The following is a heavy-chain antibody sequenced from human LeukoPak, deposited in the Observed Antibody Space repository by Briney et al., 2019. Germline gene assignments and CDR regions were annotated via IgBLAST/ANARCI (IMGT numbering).Heavy chain of an antibody. V-gene: IGHV3-48*01. J-gene: IGHJ4*02. CDR3: ARTGLGIYSFDY. Sequence: GGSLRLSCAASGFTFSSYSMNWVRHAAGKGLEWVSSITGSSSTINYADSVKGRFTISRDKAKNSLYLQMNSLRAEDTAVYYCARTGLGIYSFDYWGQGTLVTVSS. CDR1: GFTFSSYS. D-gene: IGHD7-27*01. CDR2: ITGSSSTI.